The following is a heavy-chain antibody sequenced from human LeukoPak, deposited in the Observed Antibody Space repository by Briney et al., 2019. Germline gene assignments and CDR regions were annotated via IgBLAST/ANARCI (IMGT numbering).Heavy chain of an antibody. CDR2: IYYTGAT. CDR3: AKYGGSGWVIDN. Sequence: SETLSLTCTVSGGSISSYYWTWIRQPPGKGLEWIGYIYYTGATSYNPSLKSRVTISVDTSKNQFSLKVTSVTTADMAVYYCAKYGGSGWVIDNWGQGTLVTVSS. J-gene: IGHJ4*02. CDR1: GGSISSYY. D-gene: IGHD6-19*01. V-gene: IGHV4-59*08.